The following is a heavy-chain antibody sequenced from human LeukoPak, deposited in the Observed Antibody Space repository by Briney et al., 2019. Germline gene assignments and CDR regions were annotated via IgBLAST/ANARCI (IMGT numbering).Heavy chain of an antibody. CDR2: INSDGSST. V-gene: IGHV3-74*01. CDR3: ARVELRYFDWLLNHDAFDI. Sequence: GGSLRLSCAASGFTFSSYWMHWVRQAPGKGLVWVSRINSDGSSTSYADSVKGRYTISRDNAKNTLYLQMNSLRAEDTAVYYCARVELRYFDWLLNHDAFDIWGQGTMVTVSS. CDR1: GFTFSSYW. J-gene: IGHJ3*02. D-gene: IGHD3-9*01.